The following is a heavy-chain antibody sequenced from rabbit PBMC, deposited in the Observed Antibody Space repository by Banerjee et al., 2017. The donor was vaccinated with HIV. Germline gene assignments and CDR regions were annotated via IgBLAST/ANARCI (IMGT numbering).Heavy chain of an antibody. CDR3: ARDDGSGGYNIRL. CDR1: GFSLSNNYV. CDR2: IGAGSSGST. J-gene: IGHJ4*01. V-gene: IGHV1S40*01. Sequence: QSLEESGGDLVKPGASLTLTCTASGFSLSNNYVMCWVRQAPGKGLEWIACIGAGSSGSTYYATWAKGRFTISKTSSTTVTLQMTSLTAADTATYFCARDDGSGGYNIRLWGPGTLVTVS. D-gene: IGHD1-1*01.